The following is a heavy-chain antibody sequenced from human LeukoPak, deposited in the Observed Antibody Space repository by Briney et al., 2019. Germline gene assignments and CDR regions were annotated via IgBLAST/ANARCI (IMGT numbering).Heavy chain of an antibody. D-gene: IGHD3-10*01. CDR1: GYTFTIYS. CDR3: ARALLWFGEPSHIDY. CDR2: TSAYNDNT. J-gene: IGHJ4*02. Sequence: GASVTVSFTSSGYTFTIYSISWVRHRPAQGQERMGWTSAYNDNTNYTQNLQGRVTMTTDTSTSTAYMELRSLRSDDTAVYYCARALLWFGEPSHIDYWGQGTLVTASS. V-gene: IGHV1-18*01.